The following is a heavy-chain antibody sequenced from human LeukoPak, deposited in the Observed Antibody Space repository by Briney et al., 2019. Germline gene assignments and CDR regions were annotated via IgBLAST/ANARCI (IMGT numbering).Heavy chain of an antibody. V-gene: IGHV3-43*02. D-gene: IGHD3-10*01. CDR2: ISGDGGST. Sequence: GGSLRLSCAASGFTFDDYAMHWVRQAPGKGLEWVSLISGDGGSTYYADSVKGRFTISRDNSKNSLYLQMNSLRTEDTALYYCAKDMGSPLWFGELPDDYWGQGTLVTVSS. CDR3: AKDMGSPLWFGELPDDY. J-gene: IGHJ4*02. CDR1: GFTFDDYA.